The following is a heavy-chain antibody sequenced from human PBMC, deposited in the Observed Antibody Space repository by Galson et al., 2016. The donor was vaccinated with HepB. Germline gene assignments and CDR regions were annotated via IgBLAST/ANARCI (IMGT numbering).Heavy chain of an antibody. J-gene: IGHJ6*03. CDR3: ARVMDSYSYMDV. D-gene: IGHD3-10*01. Sequence: SVKVSCKVSGGTFSGYSISWVRQAPGQGLQRMGGITPLFDTPTYSQKFQGRVTITADKSTTTAYMELSSLKSEDTAVYYCARVMDSYSYMDVWGKGTTVTVSS. CDR2: ITPLFDTP. CDR1: GGTFSGYS. V-gene: IGHV1-69*06.